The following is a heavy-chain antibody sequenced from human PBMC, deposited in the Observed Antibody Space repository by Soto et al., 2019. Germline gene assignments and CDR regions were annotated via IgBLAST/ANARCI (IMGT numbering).Heavy chain of an antibody. CDR1: GGTFSSYT. D-gene: IGHD1-20*01. J-gene: IGHJ5*02. CDR2: IIPILGIA. Sequence: GASVKVSCKASGGTFSSYTISWVRQAPGQGLEWMGRIIPILGIANYAQKFQGRVTITADKSTSTAYMELSSVTAADTAVYFCAIWYNWNAGVVYNWFDPWGQGPPVTVSS. V-gene: IGHV1-69*02. CDR3: AIWYNWNAGVVYNWFDP.